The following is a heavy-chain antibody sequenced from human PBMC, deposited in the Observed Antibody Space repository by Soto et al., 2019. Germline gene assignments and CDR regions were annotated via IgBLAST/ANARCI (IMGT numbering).Heavy chain of an antibody. J-gene: IGHJ6*02. CDR3: VKDAPRTCV. CDR1: GFTLSSYW. CDR2: IQSDGSST. V-gene: IGHV3-74*01. Sequence: PGGSLRLSCAASGFTLSSYWMHWVRQAPGMGLVWVSRIQSDGSSTDYADSVKGRFTISRDNAKNTLYLQMDSLRAEDTAVYYCVKDAPRTCVWGQGTTVTVSS.